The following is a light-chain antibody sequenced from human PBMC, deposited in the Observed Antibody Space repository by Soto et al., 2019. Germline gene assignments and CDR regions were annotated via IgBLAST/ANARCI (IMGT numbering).Light chain of an antibody. CDR1: QSVGSY. J-gene: IGKJ4*01. CDR2: DAF. CDR3: QQRSSWPLT. Sequence: EIVLTQSPATLSLSPGERATLSCRASQSVGSYFAWYQQKPGQAPRLLIYDAFSRATGIPARFSGSGSGTDFTHTISSLEPEDFAFSFCQQRSSWPLTFGGGTMVEIK. V-gene: IGKV3-11*01.